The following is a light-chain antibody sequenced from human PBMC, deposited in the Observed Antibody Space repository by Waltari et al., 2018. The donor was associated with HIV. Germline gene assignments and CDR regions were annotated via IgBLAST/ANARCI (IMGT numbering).Light chain of an antibody. CDR1: ALPKQF. V-gene: IGLV3-25*03. CDR3: QSPDSSGTWV. Sequence: SYELTQPPSVSVSPGQTARIPCSGDALPKQFAFWYQQKPGRAPFLVIYKDTERPSGIPERFSGSSSGTTVTLTISGVQAEDEGDYYCQSPDSSGTWVFGGGTKLTVL. J-gene: IGLJ3*02. CDR2: KDT.